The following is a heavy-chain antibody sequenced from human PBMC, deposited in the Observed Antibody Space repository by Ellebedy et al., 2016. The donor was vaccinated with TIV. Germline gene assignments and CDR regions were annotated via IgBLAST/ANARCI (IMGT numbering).Heavy chain of an antibody. D-gene: IGHD2-15*01. CDR1: KFTFSYYG. CDR2: VSGDGRNK. J-gene: IGHJ6*04. Sequence: GESLKISXVGSKFTFSYYGMHWVRQTPGKGLEWVAAVSGDGRNKDYADFVEGRFAISKDTSRNILSLQMNSLRPEDTAVYYCARGAKQGYKYMGVWGKGTTVTVSP. CDR3: ARGAKQGYKYMGV. V-gene: IGHV3-30*03.